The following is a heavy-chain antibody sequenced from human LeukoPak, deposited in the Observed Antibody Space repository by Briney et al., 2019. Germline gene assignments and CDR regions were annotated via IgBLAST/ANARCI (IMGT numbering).Heavy chain of an antibody. Sequence: SETLSLTCAVYGGSFSGYYWSWIRQPPGKGLEWIGEINHSGSTNYNPSLKSRVTISVDTSKNQFSLKLSSVTAADTAVYYCASSIAAAGELAFDIWGQGTMVTVSS. V-gene: IGHV4-34*01. CDR3: ASSIAAAGELAFDI. CDR2: INHSGST. D-gene: IGHD6-13*01. J-gene: IGHJ3*02. CDR1: GGSFSGYY.